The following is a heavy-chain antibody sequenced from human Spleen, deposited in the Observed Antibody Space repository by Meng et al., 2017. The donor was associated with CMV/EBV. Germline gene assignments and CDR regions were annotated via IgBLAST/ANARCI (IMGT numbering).Heavy chain of an antibody. CDR3: AREPGRGAFDI. J-gene: IGHJ3*02. CDR1: GFTFEDYG. V-gene: IGHV3-20*04. D-gene: IGHD3-10*01. CDR2: ISWNAGST. Sequence: GESLKISCEASGFTFEDYGMSWVRQVPGKGLEWVSGISWNAGSTGYADSVKGRFTISRDNAEKSLYLQMNGLRAEDTAVYYCAREPGRGAFDIWGQGTMVTVSS.